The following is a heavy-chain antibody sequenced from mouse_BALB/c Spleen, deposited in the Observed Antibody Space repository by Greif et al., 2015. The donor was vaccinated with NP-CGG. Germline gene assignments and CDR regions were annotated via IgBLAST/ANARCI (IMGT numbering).Heavy chain of an antibody. CDR1: GFNIKDTY. CDR2: IDPANGNT. J-gene: IGHJ3*01. CDR3: ARTHYGNYLTWFAY. V-gene: IGHV14-3*02. D-gene: IGHD2-1*01. Sequence: EVKVVESGAELVKPGASVKLSCTASGFNIKDTYMHWVKQRPEQGLEWIGRIDPANGNTKYDPKFQGEATITADTSSNTAYLQLSSLTSEDTAVYYCARTHYGNYLTWFAYWGQGTLVTVSA.